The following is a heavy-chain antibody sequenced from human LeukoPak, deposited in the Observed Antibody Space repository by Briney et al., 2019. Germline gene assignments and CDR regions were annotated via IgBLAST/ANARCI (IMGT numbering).Heavy chain of an antibody. Sequence: GASVKVSCKAAGYTFTGYYMHWVRQAPGQGLEWMGWINPKTGGTSDAQKFQGRVTMTRDTSISTINMELTRLTSDDTAVYYCARATAENDHWGQGTLVTVSS. CDR3: ARATAENDH. V-gene: IGHV1-2*02. CDR2: INPKTGGT. CDR1: GYTFTGYY. J-gene: IGHJ4*02. D-gene: IGHD1-14*01.